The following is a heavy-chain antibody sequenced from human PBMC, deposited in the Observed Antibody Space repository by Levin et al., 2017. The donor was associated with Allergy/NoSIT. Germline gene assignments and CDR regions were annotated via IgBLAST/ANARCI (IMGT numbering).Heavy chain of an antibody. D-gene: IGHD1-1*01. CDR3: ARVAWGLEPYNHYFDY. Sequence: GESLKISCAASGFTFNTYTIDWVRQAPGKGLEWVSSITSSGTYIYYGDSVKGRFTVSRDNAKNSLYLQMNSLRVEDTALYYCARVAWGLEPYNHYFDYWGQGTLVTVSS. CDR2: ITSSGTYI. CDR1: GFTFNTYT. J-gene: IGHJ4*02. V-gene: IGHV3-21*01.